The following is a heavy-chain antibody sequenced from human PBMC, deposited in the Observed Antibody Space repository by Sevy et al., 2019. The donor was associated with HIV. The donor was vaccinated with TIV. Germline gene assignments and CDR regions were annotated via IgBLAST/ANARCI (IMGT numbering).Heavy chain of an antibody. Sequence: GGSLRLSCAASGFTFSTYGMHWIRQAPGKGLGWVAVIWFDESKKYYGDSVKGRFTISRDNSKNTLYLQMNSLRAEDTAVYYCARDSTPGITLFDYWGQGSLVTVSS. CDR3: ARDSTPGITLFDY. CDR1: GFTFSTYG. D-gene: IGHD1-20*01. J-gene: IGHJ4*02. V-gene: IGHV3-33*01. CDR2: IWFDESKK.